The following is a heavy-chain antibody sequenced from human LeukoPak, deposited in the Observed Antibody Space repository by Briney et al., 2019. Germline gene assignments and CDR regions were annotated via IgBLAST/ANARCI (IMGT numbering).Heavy chain of an antibody. V-gene: IGHV1-2*02. J-gene: IGHJ4*02. D-gene: IGHD3-3*01. CDR3: ARDYSLRDFWSGYYILKGSHFDY. Sequence: ASVKVSCKASGYTFTGYYMHWVRQAPGQGLEWMGWINPNSGGTNYAQKFQGRVTMTRDTSISTAYMELSRLRSDDTAVYYCARDYSLRDFWSGYYILKGSHFDYWGQGTLVTVSS. CDR2: INPNSGGT. CDR1: GYTFTGYY.